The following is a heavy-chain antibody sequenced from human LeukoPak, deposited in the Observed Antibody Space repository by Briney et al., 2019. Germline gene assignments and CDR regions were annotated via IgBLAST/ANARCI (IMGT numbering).Heavy chain of an antibody. CDR2: LDTSGSA. J-gene: IGHJ6*03. CDR1: GGSISSYY. CDR3: ARAPRQTAWFGAPYNYYYMDV. Sequence: PSETLSLTCTVSGGSISSYYWSWIRQPAGKGLEWVGRLDTSGSANYNPSLKSRVTMSVDTSKTQFSLRLSSLTAADTAVYYCARAPRQTAWFGAPYNYYYMDVWGEGITVTVSS. D-gene: IGHD3-10*01. V-gene: IGHV4-4*07.